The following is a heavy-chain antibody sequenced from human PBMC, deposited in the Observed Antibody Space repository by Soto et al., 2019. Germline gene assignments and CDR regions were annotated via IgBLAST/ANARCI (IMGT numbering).Heavy chain of an antibody. J-gene: IGHJ4*02. CDR1: GYSFRSYW. CDR3: VIYFRTGSVRISRWSTGH. CDR2: IYPDDSNT. D-gene: IGHD3-3*02. Sequence: PGESLKISCKTSGYSFRSYWIGWVRQMPGKGLEWMGIIYPDDSNTRYSPSFQGQVTISADKSISTAFLQWSSLKAADSAMYYCVIYFRTGSVRISRWSTGHWGQGTLVTVSS. V-gene: IGHV5-51*01.